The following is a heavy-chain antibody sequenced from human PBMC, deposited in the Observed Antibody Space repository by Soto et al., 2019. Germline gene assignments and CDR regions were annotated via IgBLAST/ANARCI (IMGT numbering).Heavy chain of an antibody. J-gene: IGHJ3*02. CDR3: AGLEDIVVVVAATNDAFHI. CDR1: GSTFPSYG. Sequence: QVQLVQSGAEVKKPGASVKVSCKASGSTFPSYGISWVRQAPGQGLEWMGWISAYNGNTNDAQKLQGRVPMTTDTSTSTDYMELSILRSDDTAVYYCAGLEDIVVVVAATNDAFHIWGQGTMVTVSS. V-gene: IGHV1-18*01. D-gene: IGHD2-15*01. CDR2: ISAYNGNT.